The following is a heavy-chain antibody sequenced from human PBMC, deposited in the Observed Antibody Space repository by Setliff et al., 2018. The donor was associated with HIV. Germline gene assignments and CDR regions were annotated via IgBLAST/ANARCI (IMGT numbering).Heavy chain of an antibody. J-gene: IGHJ5*02. Sequence: ASVKVSCKASGYSFLNYGISWVRQAPGQGPEWMGWISAYTGHTDYAPRPLGRVTMTTDTSTSTAYMELRSLTSDDTAVYYCARARLQGIVTAVGPRDNCLDPWGQGTRVTVSS. D-gene: IGHD1-26*01. CDR3: ARARLQGIVTAVGPRDNCLDP. CDR2: ISAYTGHT. CDR1: GYSFLNYG. V-gene: IGHV1-18*01.